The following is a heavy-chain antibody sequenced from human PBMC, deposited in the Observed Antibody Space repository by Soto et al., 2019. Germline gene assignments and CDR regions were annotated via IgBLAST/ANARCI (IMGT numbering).Heavy chain of an antibody. CDR3: ARGIGYYDSSGYYDSYYYGMDV. D-gene: IGHD3-22*01. J-gene: IGHJ6*02. V-gene: IGHV1-18*01. CDR2: ISAYNGNT. Sequence: GASVKVSCKASGYTFTSYGISWVRQAPGQGLEWMGWISAYNGNTNYAQNFQGRVTMTTDTSTSTAYMELRSLRSDDTAVYYCARGIGYYDSSGYYDSYYYGMDVWGQGTTDTVSS. CDR1: GYTFTSYG.